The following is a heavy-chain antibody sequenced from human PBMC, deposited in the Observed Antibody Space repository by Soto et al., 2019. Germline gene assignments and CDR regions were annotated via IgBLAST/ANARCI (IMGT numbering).Heavy chain of an antibody. V-gene: IGHV1-24*01. Sequence: QVQLVQSGAEVKKPGASVKVSCKVSGYTLTELSMHWVRQAPGKGLEWMGGFDPEDGETIYAQKFQGRVTMTEDTSTDTDYMELSSLRSEDTAVYYCTILGYCSSTSCYTARNGYYGMDVWGQGTTVTVSS. CDR2: FDPEDGET. CDR1: GYTLTELS. D-gene: IGHD2-2*02. CDR3: TILGYCSSTSCYTARNGYYGMDV. J-gene: IGHJ6*02.